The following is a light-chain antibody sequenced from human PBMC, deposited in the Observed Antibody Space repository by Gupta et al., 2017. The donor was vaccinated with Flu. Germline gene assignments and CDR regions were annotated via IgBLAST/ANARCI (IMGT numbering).Light chain of an antibody. CDR3: QQYGTSSLYS. CDR1: QTINNNY. CDR2: GAS. J-gene: IGKJ2*03. Sequence: IVLTQSPGTLSLSPGERATLSCRASQTINNNYLAWYQQKPGQAPRLLIYGASSRATGIPDRFSGSGSGTDXTLTISXLEPEDFAVYYCQQYGTSSLYSFGXGTKLEIK. V-gene: IGKV3-20*01.